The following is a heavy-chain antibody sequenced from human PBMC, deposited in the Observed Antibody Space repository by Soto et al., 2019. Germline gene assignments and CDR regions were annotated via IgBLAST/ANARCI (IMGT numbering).Heavy chain of an antibody. V-gene: IGHV4-59*01. CDR3: ARHAMVRGVFFAY. Sequence: SETLSLTCTVSGGSISSYYWTWIRQPPGKGLEWIGYIYYSGSTNYNPSLKSRVTISVDTSKNQFSLKLSSVTAADTAVYYCARHAMVRGVFFAYWGQGTLVTSP. CDR1: GGSISSYY. CDR2: IYYSGST. J-gene: IGHJ4*02. D-gene: IGHD3-10*01.